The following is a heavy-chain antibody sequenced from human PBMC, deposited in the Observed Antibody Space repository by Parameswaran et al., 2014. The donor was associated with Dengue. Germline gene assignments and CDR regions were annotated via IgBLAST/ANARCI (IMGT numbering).Heavy chain of an antibody. D-gene: IGHD3/OR15-3a*01. CDR3: AGDSDFWTGYYSGRHVDV. Sequence: WIRQPQGGTGWIGYIYPSGSTRYNPSLQSRVTISIDASKTQFSLKLSSVTAADTAVYYCAGDSDFWTGYYSGRHVDVW. CDR2: IYPSGST. J-gene: IGHJ6*01. V-gene: IGHV4-59*13.